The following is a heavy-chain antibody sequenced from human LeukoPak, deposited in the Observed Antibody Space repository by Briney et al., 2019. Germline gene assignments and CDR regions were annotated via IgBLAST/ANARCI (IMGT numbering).Heavy chain of an antibody. CDR1: GYTFTGYY. D-gene: IGHD3-3*01. V-gene: IGHV1-2*02. Sequence: ASVKVSCKASGYTFTGYYMHWVRQAPGQGLEWMGWINPNSGGTNYAQKFQGRVTMIRDTSISTAYMELSRLRSDDTAVYYCARVGVVIIRRAYYFDYWGQGTLVTVSS. CDR3: ARVGVVIIRRAYYFDY. CDR2: INPNSGGT. J-gene: IGHJ4*02.